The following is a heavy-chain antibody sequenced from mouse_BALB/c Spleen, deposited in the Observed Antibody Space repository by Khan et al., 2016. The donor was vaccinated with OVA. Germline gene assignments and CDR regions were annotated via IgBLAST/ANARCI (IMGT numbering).Heavy chain of an antibody. V-gene: IGHV3-8*02. D-gene: IGHD2-14*01. J-gene: IGHJ3*01. CDR2: MIYTGYT. CDR1: GDSITGGY. CDR3: ARSTYRYAFVY. Sequence: EVQLQESGPSLVKPSQTLSLTCSVTGDSITGGYWSWIRKFPGKNLEYMGYMIYTGYTYYNPSLISRISITRHTSKNQYYLQLNSVTTEDTATYYCARSTYRYAFVYWGQGTLVTVSA.